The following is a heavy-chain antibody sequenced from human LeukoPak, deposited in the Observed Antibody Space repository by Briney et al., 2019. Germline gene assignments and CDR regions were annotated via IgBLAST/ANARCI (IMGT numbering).Heavy chain of an antibody. V-gene: IGHV3-48*03. Sequence: GGSLRLSCAASGFTFSGYEMNWVRQAPGKGLEWVSYISSSGSTIYYADSVKGRFTISRDNAKNSLYLQMNSLRAEDTAVYYCAREKAAWGFDPWGQGTLVTVSS. CDR2: ISSSGSTI. CDR1: GFTFSGYE. J-gene: IGHJ5*02. CDR3: AREKAAWGFDP. D-gene: IGHD6-13*01.